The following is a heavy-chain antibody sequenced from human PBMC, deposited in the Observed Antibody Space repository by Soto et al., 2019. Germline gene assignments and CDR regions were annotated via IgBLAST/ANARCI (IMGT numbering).Heavy chain of an antibody. D-gene: IGHD3-16*01. CDR2: MNPNNNNT. V-gene: IGHV1-8*01. J-gene: IGHJ3*02. CDR1: GYTFTGYD. Sequence: ASVKVSCKASGYTFTGYDINWVRQATGQGLEWMGLMNPNNNNTAFAQKFQGRVTMTWDTSISTAYMELSSLRSEDTAVYYCTIGGVVILDGLDMWGQGTMVTVSS. CDR3: TIGGVVILDGLDM.